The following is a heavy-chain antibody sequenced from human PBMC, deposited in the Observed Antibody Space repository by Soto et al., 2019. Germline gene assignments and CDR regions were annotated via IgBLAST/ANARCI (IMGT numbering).Heavy chain of an antibody. CDR1: GFTFSSYV. CDR2: ISDNGGST. Sequence: PGGSLRLSCAASGFTFSSYVMSWVRQAPGKGLEWVSGISDNGGSTYYADSVKGRFTISRDNSKNTLYLQMNGLRAEDTALYYCAKAVLACSGGSCYSTEDYWGQGTLVTVSS. CDR3: AKAVLACSGGSCYSTEDY. V-gene: IGHV3-23*01. D-gene: IGHD2-15*01. J-gene: IGHJ4*02.